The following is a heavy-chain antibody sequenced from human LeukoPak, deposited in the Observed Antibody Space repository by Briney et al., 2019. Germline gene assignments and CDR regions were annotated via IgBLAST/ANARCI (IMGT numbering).Heavy chain of an antibody. V-gene: IGHV3-7*01. CDR3: ARASYYPHDAFDI. CDR2: IKQDGSEK. J-gene: IGHJ3*02. CDR1: GFTFSSYW. Sequence: GGSLRLSCAASGFTFSSYWMNWARQAPGRGLEWVAKIKQDGSEKYYVDSVKGRFTISRDNAKNSLYLQMNSLRAEDTALYYCARASYYPHDAFDIWGQGTMVTVSS. D-gene: IGHD1-26*01.